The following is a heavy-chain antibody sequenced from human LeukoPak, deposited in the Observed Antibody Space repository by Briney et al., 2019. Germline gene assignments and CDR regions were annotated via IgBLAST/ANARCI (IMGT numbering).Heavy chain of an antibody. V-gene: IGHV3-74*01. CDR2: IDSDGSST. D-gene: IGHD3-22*01. J-gene: IGHJ4*02. Sequence: GGSLRLSCAASGFTFSSYWMHWVRQAPGKGLVWVSRIDSDGSSTNSADSVKGRFTISRDNAKNTLYLQMNSLRAEDTAVYYCARGRYTGYYDSRSYGLGDYWGQGTLVTVSS. CDR1: GFTFSSYW. CDR3: ARGRYTGYYDSRSYGLGDY.